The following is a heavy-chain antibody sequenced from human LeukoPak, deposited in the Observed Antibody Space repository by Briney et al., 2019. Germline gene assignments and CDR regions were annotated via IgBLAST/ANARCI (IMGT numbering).Heavy chain of an antibody. CDR2: IYTSGST. Sequence: SETLSLTCIVSGGSISIYYWSWIRQPAGKGLEWIGRIYTSGSTNYNPSLKSRVTISVDTSKNQFSLKLSSVTAADTAVYYCARTTEGYCRGRSCYSYYYYMDVWGKGTTVTVSS. V-gene: IGHV4-4*07. CDR1: GGSISIYY. D-gene: IGHD2-15*01. J-gene: IGHJ6*03. CDR3: ARTTEGYCRGRSCYSYYYYMDV.